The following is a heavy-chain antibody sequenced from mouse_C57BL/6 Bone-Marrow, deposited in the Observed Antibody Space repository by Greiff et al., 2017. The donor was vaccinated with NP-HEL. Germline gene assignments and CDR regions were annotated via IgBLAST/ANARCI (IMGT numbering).Heavy chain of an antibody. J-gene: IGHJ4*01. CDR3: ARGGPMDY. CDR1: GYTFTSYG. Sequence: QVQLQQSGAELARPGASVKLSCTASGYTFTSYGISWVKQRTGQGLEWIGEIYPRSGNTYYNEKFKGKATLTADKSSSTAYMELRSLTSEDSAVYFCARGGPMDYWGQGTSVTVSS. V-gene: IGHV1-81*01. CDR2: IYPRSGNT.